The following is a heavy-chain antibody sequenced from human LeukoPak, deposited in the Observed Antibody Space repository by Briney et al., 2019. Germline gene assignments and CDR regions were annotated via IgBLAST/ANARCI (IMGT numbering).Heavy chain of an antibody. J-gene: IGHJ4*02. CDR3: ARERKTFDY. CDR1: GYTFTSYY. CDR2: INPSGGST. V-gene: IGHV1-46*01. Sequence: ASVKVSCKASGYTFTSYYMQGVRQAPGQGLEWMGIINPSGGSTRYAQKFQGRVTMTRDTSTSTVYMELSSLRSEDTAVYYCARERKTFDYWGQGTLVTVSS.